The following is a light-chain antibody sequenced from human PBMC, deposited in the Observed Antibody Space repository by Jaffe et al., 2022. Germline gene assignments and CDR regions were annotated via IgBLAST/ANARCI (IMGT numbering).Light chain of an antibody. CDR1: TTDVGGYNY. J-gene: IGLJ3*02. CDR2: DVN. CDR3: DSYTSSDTRV. Sequence: QSALTQPASVSGSPGESITISCTGTTTDVGGYNYVSWYQQHPGKAPKVMIYDVNNRPSGVSNRFSGSKSGNTASLTISGLQAEDEADYYCDSYTSSDTRVFGGGTKLTVL. V-gene: IGLV2-14*03.